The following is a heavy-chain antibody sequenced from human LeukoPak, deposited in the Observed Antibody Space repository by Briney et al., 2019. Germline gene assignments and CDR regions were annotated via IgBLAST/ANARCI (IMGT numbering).Heavy chain of an antibody. CDR2: MSYDGNIS. CDR1: EFTFRRNS. J-gene: IGHJ4*02. Sequence: GGSLRLSCAASEFTFRRNSIHWVRQAPGKGLEWLTIMSYDGNISYYADSVKGRFTISRDNSNDTLYLQMNSLRADDTAIYYCTRGRSVYGSGSYSAYWGQGTLVTVSS. V-gene: IGHV3-30*04. CDR3: TRGRSVYGSGSYSAY. D-gene: IGHD3-10*01.